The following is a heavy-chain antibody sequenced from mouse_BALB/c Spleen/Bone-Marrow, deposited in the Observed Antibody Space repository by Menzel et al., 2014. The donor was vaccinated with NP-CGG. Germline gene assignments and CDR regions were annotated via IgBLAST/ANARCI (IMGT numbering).Heavy chain of an antibody. CDR2: XDPANGNA. CDR1: GFNIKDTY. J-gene: IGHJ4*01. V-gene: IGHV14-3*02. CDR3: XXXXXXXXXX. Sequence: VQLKESGAELVKPGASVKLSCTASGFNIKDTYMHWVKQXPXQGLEWIGRXDPANGNAKYDPKFQGKATITADTSSNTAYLQLSXLXSXDTAVYXXXXXXXXXXXXWGQGTXVTXSS.